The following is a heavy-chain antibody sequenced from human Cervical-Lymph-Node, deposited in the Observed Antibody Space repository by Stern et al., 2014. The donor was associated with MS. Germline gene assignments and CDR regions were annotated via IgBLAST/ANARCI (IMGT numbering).Heavy chain of an antibody. Sequence: ESGPTLVKPTQTLTLTCTFSGFSLSTNGVGVGWIRQPPGKALQWLAVVYWDDDKRYSPSLKSRLTITKDTSKNQVVLTMTDMDPVDTATYCCAHYSGFYQSFDYWGQGTVVTVSS. V-gene: IGHV2-5*02. CDR1: GFSLSTNGVG. CDR2: VYWDDDK. D-gene: IGHD1-26*01. J-gene: IGHJ4*02. CDR3: AHYSGFYQSFDY.